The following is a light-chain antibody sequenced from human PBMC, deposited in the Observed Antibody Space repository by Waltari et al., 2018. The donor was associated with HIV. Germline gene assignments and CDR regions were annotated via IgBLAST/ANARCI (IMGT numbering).Light chain of an antibody. CDR2: GNS. V-gene: IGLV1-40*01. Sequence: QSVLTQPPSVSGAPGQRVTISCTGSSSNIGAGYDVHWYQQLPGTAPKLPIYGNSDRPSAVPDRFAGAKSGTSASLAITGLQAEDEADYYCQSYDSSLSGSVFGGGTNLTVL. J-gene: IGLJ3*02. CDR3: QSYDSSLSGSV. CDR1: SSNIGAGYD.